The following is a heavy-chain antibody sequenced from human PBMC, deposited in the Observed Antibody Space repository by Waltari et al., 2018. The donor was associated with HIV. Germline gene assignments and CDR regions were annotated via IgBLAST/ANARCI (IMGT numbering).Heavy chain of an antibody. CDR3: AGEDDRGDFP. D-gene: IGHD2-21*01. Sequence: ELYLLESGGGLVQPGGSLRVSCGGSGFTFKNYAGSWGRQAPGKGLEWISSVSESGDSTYYADSVEGLFTISRDNSKNMLYLQMNGLRVEDTAVYYCAGEDDRGDFPWGQGTLVTVSA. V-gene: IGHV3-23*01. CDR2: VSESGDST. J-gene: IGHJ5*02. CDR1: GFTFKNYA.